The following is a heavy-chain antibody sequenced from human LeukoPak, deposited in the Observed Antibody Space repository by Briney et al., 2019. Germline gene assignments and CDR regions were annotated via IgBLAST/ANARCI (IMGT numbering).Heavy chain of an antibody. CDR2: ISSSSSYI. J-gene: IGHJ5*02. CDR3: ARERLGYCSSTSCYERSNWFDP. CDR1: GFTFSSYS. V-gene: IGHV3-21*01. D-gene: IGHD2-2*01. Sequence: GGSPRLSCAASGFTFSSYSMNWVRQAPGKGLEWVSSISSSSSYIYYADSVKGRFTISRDNAKNSLYLQMNSLRAEDTAVYYCARERLGYCSSTSCYERSNWFDPWGQGTLVTVSS.